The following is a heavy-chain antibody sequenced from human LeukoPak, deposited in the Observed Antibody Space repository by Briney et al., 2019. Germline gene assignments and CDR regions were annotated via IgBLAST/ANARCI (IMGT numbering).Heavy chain of an antibody. CDR3: VSFYETD. J-gene: IGHJ4*02. Sequence: PGGSLRLSCAASGYYWMHWVRHAPGKGLLWVSHINSDGSWTSYADSVKGRFTISKDNAKNTVYLQMNNLRAEDTAVYYCVSFYETDWGRGTLVTVSS. CDR1: GYYW. CDR2: INSDGSWT. D-gene: IGHD2/OR15-2a*01. V-gene: IGHV3-74*01.